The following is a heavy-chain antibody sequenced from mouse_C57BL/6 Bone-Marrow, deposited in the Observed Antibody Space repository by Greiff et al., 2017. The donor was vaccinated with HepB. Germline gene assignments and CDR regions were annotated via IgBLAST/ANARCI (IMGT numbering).Heavy chain of an antibody. Sequence: QVQLQQPGAELVKPGASVKLSCKASGYTFTSYWMQWVKQRPGQGLEWIGEIDPSDSYTNYNQKFKGKATLTVDTSSSTAYMQLSSLTSEDSAVYYCARADYDGCWGKGATLT. J-gene: IGHJ2*01. CDR2: IDPSDSYT. CDR3: ARADYDGC. D-gene: IGHD1-2*01. V-gene: IGHV1-50*01. CDR1: GYTFTSYW.